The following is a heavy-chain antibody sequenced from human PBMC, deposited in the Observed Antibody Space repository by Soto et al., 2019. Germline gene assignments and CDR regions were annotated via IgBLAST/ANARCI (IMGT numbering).Heavy chain of an antibody. V-gene: IGHV1-3*01. D-gene: IGHD3-22*01. CDR3: ARDPNDSSAYYHHYYYGMDV. J-gene: IGHJ6*02. CDR1: GYTFTSYG. CDR2: INAGNGNT. Sequence: ASVKVSCKASGYTFTSYGIHWVRQAPGQRLEWTGWINAGNGNTKYSEKFQGRVPITRDTSASTAYLKLSSLRSEDTAVYYCARDPNDSSAYYHHYYYGMDVWGQGTTVTVSS.